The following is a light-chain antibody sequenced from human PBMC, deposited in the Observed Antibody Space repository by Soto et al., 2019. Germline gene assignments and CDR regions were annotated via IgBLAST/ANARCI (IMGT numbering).Light chain of an antibody. CDR3: SSYTNINTRACV. CDR2: EVT. V-gene: IGLV2-14*01. CDR1: SGDIGSYNR. J-gene: IGLJ1*01. Sequence: QSVLTQPASVSVSPGQSITVSCTGTSGDIGSYNRVSWYQQHPGKAPRLIIYEVTDRPSGVSNRFSGSKSGNTASLTTSGLQAEDEAEYYCSSYTNINTRACVFGTGTKVTVL.